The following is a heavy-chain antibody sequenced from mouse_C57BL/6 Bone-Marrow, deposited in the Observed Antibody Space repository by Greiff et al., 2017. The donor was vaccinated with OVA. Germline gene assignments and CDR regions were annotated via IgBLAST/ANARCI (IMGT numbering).Heavy chain of an antibody. CDR3: ARHEEGYGYDSETAWFAY. V-gene: IGHV1-62-2*01. CDR1: GYTFTEYT. CDR2: FYPGSGSI. J-gene: IGHJ3*01. Sequence: VQLQESGAELVKPGASVKLSCKASGYTFTEYTIHWVKQRSGQGLEWIGWFYPGSGSIKYNEKFKDKATLTADKSSSTVYMELSRLTSEDSAVYFCARHEEGYGYDSETAWFAYWGQGTLVTVSA. D-gene: IGHD2-2*01.